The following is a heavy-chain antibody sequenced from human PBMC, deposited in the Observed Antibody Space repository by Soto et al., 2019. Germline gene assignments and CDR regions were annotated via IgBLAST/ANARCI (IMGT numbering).Heavy chain of an antibody. CDR3: ARVNVVVVAATREYYFDY. V-gene: IGHV1-2*02. CDR1: GYTFTGYY. CDR2: INPNSGGT. D-gene: IGHD2-15*01. J-gene: IGHJ4*02. Sequence: ASVKVSCKASGYTFTGYYMHWVRQAPGQGLEWMGWINPNSGGTNYAQKFQGRVTMTRDASISTAYMELSRLRSDDTAVYYCARVNVVVVAATREYYFDYWGQGTLVTVSS.